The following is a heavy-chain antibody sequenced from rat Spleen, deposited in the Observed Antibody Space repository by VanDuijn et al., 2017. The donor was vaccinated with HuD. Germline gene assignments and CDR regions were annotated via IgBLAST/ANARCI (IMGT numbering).Heavy chain of an antibody. CDR3: ARQDRYNYYFDY. CDR1: GFTFSDYY. J-gene: IGHJ2*01. V-gene: IGHV5-22*01. CDR2: ISYEGSST. Sequence: EVQLVESGGGLVQPGRSMKLSCAASGFTFSDYYMAWVRQAPKKGLEWVASISYEGSSTYYGDSVKGRFTISRDNAKSTLYLQMNSLRSEDTATYYCARQDRYNYYFDYWGQGVMVTVSS. D-gene: IGHD1-5*01.